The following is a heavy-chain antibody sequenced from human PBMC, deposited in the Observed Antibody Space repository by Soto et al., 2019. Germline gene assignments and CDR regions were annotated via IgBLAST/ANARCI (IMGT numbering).Heavy chain of an antibody. CDR3: AKSGTNCSGGSCYFVPSLGLCDY. Sequence: PGGSLRLSCAASGFTFSSYGMHWVRQAPGKGLEWVAVISYDGSNKYYADSVKGRFTISRDNSKNTLYLQMNSLRAEDTAVYYCAKSGTNCSGGSCYFVPSLGLCDYWGQGTLVTVSS. CDR2: ISYDGSNK. J-gene: IGHJ4*02. V-gene: IGHV3-30*18. D-gene: IGHD2-15*01. CDR1: GFTFSSYG.